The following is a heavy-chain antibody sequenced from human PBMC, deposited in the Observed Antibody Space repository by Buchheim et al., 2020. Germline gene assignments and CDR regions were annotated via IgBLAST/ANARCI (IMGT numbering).Heavy chain of an antibody. CDR3: VREYYYYGMDV. CDR2: ITNSGGTI. Sequence: EVQLVESGGGLVQPGGSLRLSCAASGFTFSSYEMNWVRQAPGKGLVWVSYITNSGGTIYYADSVKGRFTISRDNAKNSLSLQMNSLRAEDTAVYYCVREYYYYGMDVWSQGTT. CDR1: GFTFSSYE. J-gene: IGHJ6*02. V-gene: IGHV3-48*03.